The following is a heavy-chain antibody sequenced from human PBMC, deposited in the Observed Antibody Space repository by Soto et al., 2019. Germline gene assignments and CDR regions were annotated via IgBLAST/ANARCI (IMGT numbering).Heavy chain of an antibody. CDR3: VRIPNYYYMDV. V-gene: IGHV2-70*11. CDR2: IDCDDDK. CDR1: GFSLRTSVLS. Sequence: SGPTLVNPTQTLTLTCTFFGFSLRTSVLSVSWVSQPPGKVLEWLARIDCDDDKYYNTSLKTRLIISKDTSKNQVVLTVTNMVPVDTATYYCVRIPNYYYMDVWGKGTTVTVSS. J-gene: IGHJ6*03.